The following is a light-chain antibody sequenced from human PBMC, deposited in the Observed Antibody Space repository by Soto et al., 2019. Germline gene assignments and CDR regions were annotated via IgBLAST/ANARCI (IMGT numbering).Light chain of an antibody. V-gene: IGKV3-15*01. Sequence: EVVVTQSPATLSVSLGGRATLSCRASQSVRTNLAWYQQKPGQAPRLLIYAASTRATGIPARFSGSGSGTEFTLTITSLQSEDFAVYYSQQYNNWPPLTFGGGTKVEIK. J-gene: IGKJ4*01. CDR1: QSVRTN. CDR3: QQYNNWPPLT. CDR2: AAS.